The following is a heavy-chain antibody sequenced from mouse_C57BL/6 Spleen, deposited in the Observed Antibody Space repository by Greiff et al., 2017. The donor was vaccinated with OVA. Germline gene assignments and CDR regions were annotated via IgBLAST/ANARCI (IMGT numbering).Heavy chain of an antibody. Sequence: VQLQQSGAELVRPGTSVKLSCKASGYTFTSYWMHWVKQRPGQGLEWIGVIDPSDSYTNYNQKFKGKATLTVDTSSSTAYMQLSSLTSEDSAVYYCARGDGSSPWFAYWGQGTLVTVSA. CDR2: IDPSDSYT. CDR3: ARGDGSSPWFAY. V-gene: IGHV1-59*01. J-gene: IGHJ3*01. CDR1: GYTFTSYW. D-gene: IGHD1-1*01.